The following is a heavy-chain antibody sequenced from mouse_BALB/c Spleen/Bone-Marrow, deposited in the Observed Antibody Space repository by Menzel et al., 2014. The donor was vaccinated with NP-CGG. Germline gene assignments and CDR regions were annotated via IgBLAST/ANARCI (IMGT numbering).Heavy chain of an antibody. CDR3: TRKGALITHYYAMDY. CDR1: GFTFSSLG. Sequence: EVQGVESGGGLVQPGGSRKLSCAASGFTFSSLGMHWVRQAPEKGLEWVAYISSGSSTIYYADTVKGRFTISRDNPKNTLFLQMTSLRSEDTAMYYCTRKGALITHYYAMDYWGQGTSVTVSS. D-gene: IGHD2-4*01. J-gene: IGHJ4*01. V-gene: IGHV5-17*02. CDR2: ISSGSSTI.